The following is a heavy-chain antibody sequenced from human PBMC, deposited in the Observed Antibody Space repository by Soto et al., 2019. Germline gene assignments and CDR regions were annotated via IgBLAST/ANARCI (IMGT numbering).Heavy chain of an antibody. J-gene: IGHJ6*02. Sequence: LSLTCTVSGGSISSGDYYWSWIRQPPGKGLEWIGYIYYSGSTYYNPSLKSRVTISVDTSKNQFSLKLSSVTAADTAVYYCARLGELPDYYYGMDVWGQGTTVTVSS. CDR1: GGSISSGDYY. CDR2: IYYSGST. CDR3: ARLGELPDYYYGMDV. D-gene: IGHD3-10*01. V-gene: IGHV4-30-4*01.